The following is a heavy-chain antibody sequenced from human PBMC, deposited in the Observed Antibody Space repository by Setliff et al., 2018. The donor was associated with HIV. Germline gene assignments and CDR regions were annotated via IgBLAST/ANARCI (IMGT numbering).Heavy chain of an antibody. CDR2: IIPLFGTA. CDR1: GDIFVHHA. V-gene: IGHV1-69*13. D-gene: IGHD5-12*01. Sequence: GASVKVSCKTTGDIFVHHAVSWVRQAPGQGLEWMGGIIPLFGTAHYAQKFQGRVTITADDSTSTAYMELSRLRSADTAVYYCATDGIGGWLRPMPDYWGQGTLVTVSS. CDR3: ATDGIGGWLRPMPDY. J-gene: IGHJ4*02.